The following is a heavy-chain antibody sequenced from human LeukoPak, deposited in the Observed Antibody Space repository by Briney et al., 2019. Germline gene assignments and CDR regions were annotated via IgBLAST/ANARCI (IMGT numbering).Heavy chain of an antibody. J-gene: IGHJ4*02. CDR1: GYTFTTCA. CDR2: INTGDGDT. Sequence: GASVKVSCKASGYTFTTCAIHWVRQAPGQRLEWMGLINTGDGDTIYSQKFQGRVTITRDTSANTAYLELDSLTSEDTAVYYCAKGSSMGPISFYLDYWGQGTLVTVSS. CDR3: AKGSSMGPISFYLDY. V-gene: IGHV1-3*04. D-gene: IGHD5-24*01.